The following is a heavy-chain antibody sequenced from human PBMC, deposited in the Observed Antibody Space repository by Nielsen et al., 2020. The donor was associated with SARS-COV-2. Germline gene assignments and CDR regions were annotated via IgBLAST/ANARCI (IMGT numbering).Heavy chain of an antibody. CDR3: TTVEDGYKRIDGWYFDL. J-gene: IGHJ2*01. V-gene: IGHV3-15*01. D-gene: IGHD5-24*01. Sequence: GESLKISCAASGFTFSNAWMSWVRQAPGKGLEWVGRIKSKTDGGTTDYAAPVKGRFTISRDDSKNTLYLQMNSLKTEDTAVYYCTTVEDGYKRIDGWYFDLWGRGTLVTVSS. CDR2: IKSKTDGGTT. CDR1: GFTFSNAW.